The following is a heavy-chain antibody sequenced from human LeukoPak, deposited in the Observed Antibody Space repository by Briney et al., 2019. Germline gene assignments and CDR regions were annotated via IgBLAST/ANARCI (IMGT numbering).Heavy chain of an antibody. J-gene: IGHJ4*02. D-gene: IGHD3-22*01. CDR2: INHSGST. CDR1: GGSFSGYY. CDR3: ARGRTYYYDSSGPESGY. Sequence: SETLSLTCAVYGGSFSGYYWSWIRQPPGKGLEWIGEINHSGSTNYNPSLKSRVTISVDTSKNQFSLTLSSVTAADTAVYYCARGRTYYYDSSGPESGYWGQGTLVTVSS. V-gene: IGHV4-34*01.